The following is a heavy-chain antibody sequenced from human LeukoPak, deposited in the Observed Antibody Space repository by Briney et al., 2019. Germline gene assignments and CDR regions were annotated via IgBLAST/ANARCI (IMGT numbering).Heavy chain of an antibody. CDR3: ARDRGVTVPGRRLDY. V-gene: IGHV4-4*07. J-gene: IGHJ4*02. Sequence: SETLSLTCTLSGGSISNYYWSWIRQPAGKGLEWIGHSSTSGSTKYNPSLQSRVNISIDHPHNQFPLKMTSATAADTGGYFCARDRGVTVPGRRLDYWGQGTLVTVSS. CDR1: GGSISNYY. CDR2: SSTSGST. D-gene: IGHD6-19*01.